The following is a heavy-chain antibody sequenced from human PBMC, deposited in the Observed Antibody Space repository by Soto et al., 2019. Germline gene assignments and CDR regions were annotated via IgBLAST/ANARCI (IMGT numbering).Heavy chain of an antibody. CDR1: GGSISSYY. CDR3: ARGLYDFWSGYFATIDF. J-gene: IGHJ4*02. D-gene: IGHD3-3*01. V-gene: IGHV4-59*08. Sequence: PSETLSLTCTVSGGSISSYYWSWIRQPPGKGLEWIGYMHNSGSTKYNPSLKSRVTISADTSKNQFSLKLSSVTAADSAVYYCARGLYDFWSGYFATIDFWGQGTLVTVSS. CDR2: MHNSGST.